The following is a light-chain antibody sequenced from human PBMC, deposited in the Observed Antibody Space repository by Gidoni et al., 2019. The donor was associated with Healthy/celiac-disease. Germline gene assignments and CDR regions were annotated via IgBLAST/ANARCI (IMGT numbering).Light chain of an antibody. CDR1: QGISSY. CDR2: AAS. Sequence: DIQLTQSPSVLSASVGDTVTFTCRASQGISSYLAWYQQKPGKAPKLLIYAASTLQGGVPSRFSGSGSGTEFTLTISSLQPEDVATYYCQQLNSYPITFGQGTRLEIK. V-gene: IGKV1-9*01. CDR3: QQLNSYPIT. J-gene: IGKJ5*01.